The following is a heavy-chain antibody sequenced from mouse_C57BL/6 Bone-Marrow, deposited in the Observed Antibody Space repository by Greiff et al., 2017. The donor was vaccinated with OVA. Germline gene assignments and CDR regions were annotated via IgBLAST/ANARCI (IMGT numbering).Heavy chain of an antibody. CDR2: IDPSDSDT. D-gene: IGHD1-1*01. CDR3: VITTVVATFYAMDY. CDR1: GYTFTSYW. Sequence: VQLQQPGAELVRPGSSVKLSCTASGYTFTSYWMHWVKQRPIQGLEWIGNIDPSDSDTHYNQKLKDQATLTVDKSSSTDYMQLSSLTSEDSAVYYCVITTVVATFYAMDYWGQGTSVTVSS. J-gene: IGHJ4*01. V-gene: IGHV1-52*01.